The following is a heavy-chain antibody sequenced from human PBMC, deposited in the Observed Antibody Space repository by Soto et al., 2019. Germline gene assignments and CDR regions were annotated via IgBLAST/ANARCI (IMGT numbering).Heavy chain of an antibody. V-gene: IGHV4-39*01. Sequence: QLQLQESGPGLVKPSETLSLTCTVSDGSISRSTFYWGWIRQPPGKGLEWIGSVHYTGSTYYNPSLKGRVTMSVDSSKNHLSLKVSSVTAADTAVYYCARHLDSGESSGYYGYWGQGALVTVSS. CDR2: VHYTGST. CDR1: DGSISRSTFY. D-gene: IGHD3-22*01. J-gene: IGHJ4*02. CDR3: ARHLDSGESSGYYGY.